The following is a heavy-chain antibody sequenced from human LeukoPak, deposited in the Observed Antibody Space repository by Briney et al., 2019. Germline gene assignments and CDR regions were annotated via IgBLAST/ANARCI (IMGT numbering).Heavy chain of an antibody. CDR3: AMGATSWSGYSFPKIFQH. V-gene: IGHV3-23*01. D-gene: IGHD3-3*01. CDR2: ISGSGGST. CDR1: GFTFSSYS. J-gene: IGHJ1*01. Sequence: GGSLRLSCAASGFTFSSYSMSWVRQAPGKGLEWVSAISGSGGSTYYADSVKGRFTISRDNSKNTLYLQMNSLRAEDTAVYYCAMGATSWSGYSFPKIFQHWGRGTLVTVSS.